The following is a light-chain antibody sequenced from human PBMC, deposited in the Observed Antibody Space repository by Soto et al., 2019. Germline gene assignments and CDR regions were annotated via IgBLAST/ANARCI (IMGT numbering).Light chain of an antibody. Sequence: DIQMTQFPSSVSASVGDGVSITCRASQGISIWLAWYQQKPGKAPKLLIYAASSLQGGVPSRFSGSGSGTDFTLTISSLQPEDFATYYCQQTNTFPSTFGQGTRLDIK. CDR1: QGISIW. V-gene: IGKV1D-12*01. CDR3: QQTNTFPST. CDR2: AAS. J-gene: IGKJ5*01.